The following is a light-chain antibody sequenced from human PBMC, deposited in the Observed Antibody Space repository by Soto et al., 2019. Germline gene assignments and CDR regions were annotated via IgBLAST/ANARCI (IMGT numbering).Light chain of an antibody. V-gene: IGKV1-39*01. Sequence: DIQMTQSPSSLSASVGDRVTITCRASQSISSYLNLYQQKPGKAPKLLIYAASSLQSGVPSRFSGSGSGTDFTLTISSLQPEDFATYYCLQDYNYPQTFGQGTKVDIK. CDR1: QSISSY. J-gene: IGKJ1*01. CDR3: LQDYNYPQT. CDR2: AAS.